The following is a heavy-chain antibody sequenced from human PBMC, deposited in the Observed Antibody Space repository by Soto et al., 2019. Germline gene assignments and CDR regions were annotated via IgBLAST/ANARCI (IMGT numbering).Heavy chain of an antibody. V-gene: IGHV3-9*01. CDR2: ISGNSGSL. CDR1: GFIFDDYA. D-gene: IGHD6-6*01. CDR3: AKDRYSSSAYYYYGMDA. J-gene: IGHJ6*02. Sequence: EVQLVESGGGLVQPGRSLRLSCAASGFIFDDYAMHWVRQAPGKGLEWVSVISGNSGSLGYADSVKGRFTISRDNAKNSLYLQMNSLRAEDTALYYCAKDRYSSSAYYYYGMDAWGQGTTGTVSS.